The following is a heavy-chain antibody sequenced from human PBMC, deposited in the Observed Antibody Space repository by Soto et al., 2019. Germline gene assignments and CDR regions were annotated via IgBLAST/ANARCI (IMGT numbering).Heavy chain of an antibody. D-gene: IGHD3-22*01. CDR3: ARDYYYDSALYFDN. J-gene: IGHJ4*02. Sequence: GGSLRLSCVASGFSFSRYWMHWVRQAPGKGLVWVSRVNSDGSSTNYADSVKGRFTISRDNAKNTLYLQMNSLRAEDTAVYYCARDYYYDSALYFDNWGQGTLVTVS. V-gene: IGHV3-74*01. CDR2: VNSDGSST. CDR1: GFSFSRYW.